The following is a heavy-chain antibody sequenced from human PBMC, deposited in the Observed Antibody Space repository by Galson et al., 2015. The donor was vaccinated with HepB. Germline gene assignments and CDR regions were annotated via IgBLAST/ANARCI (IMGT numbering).Heavy chain of an antibody. CDR1: GYRFSSYW. Sequence: QSGAEVKKPGESLKISCKGSGYRFSSYWIGWMRQMPGKGLEWMGIIYPGDSDTRYSPSFQGQVTISADKSISTAYLQWSSLKASDTAMYYCARSITMVRGIIYYFDYWGQGTLVTVSS. CDR2: IYPGDSDT. J-gene: IGHJ4*02. D-gene: IGHD3-10*01. V-gene: IGHV5-51*01. CDR3: ARSITMVRGIIYYFDY.